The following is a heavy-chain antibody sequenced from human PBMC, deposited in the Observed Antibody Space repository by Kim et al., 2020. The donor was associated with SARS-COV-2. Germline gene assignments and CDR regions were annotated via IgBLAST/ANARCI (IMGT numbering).Heavy chain of an antibody. D-gene: IGHD6-13*01. J-gene: IGHJ4*02. CDR1: GGSISSSSYY. Sequence: SETLSLTCTVSGGSISSSSYYWGWIRQPPGKGLEWIGSIYYSGSTYYNPSLKSRVTISVDTSKNQFSLKLSSVTAADTAVYYCARRRFGGSSWFDYWGQGTLVTVSS. V-gene: IGHV4-39*01. CDR3: ARRRFGGSSWFDY. CDR2: IYYSGST.